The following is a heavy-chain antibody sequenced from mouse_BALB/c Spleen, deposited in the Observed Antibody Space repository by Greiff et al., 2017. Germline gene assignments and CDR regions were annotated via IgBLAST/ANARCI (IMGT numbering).Heavy chain of an antibody. CDR3: ARRRATGAMDY. CDR2: ISSGGSYT. D-gene: IGHD3-3*01. Sequence: EVMLVESGGGLVKPGGSLKLSCAASGFTFSSYAMSWVRQTPEKRLEWVATISSGGSYTYYPDSVKGRFTISRDNAKNTLYLQMSSLRSEDTAMYYCARRRATGAMDYWGQGTSVTVSS. CDR1: GFTFSSYA. V-gene: IGHV5-9-1*01. J-gene: IGHJ4*01.